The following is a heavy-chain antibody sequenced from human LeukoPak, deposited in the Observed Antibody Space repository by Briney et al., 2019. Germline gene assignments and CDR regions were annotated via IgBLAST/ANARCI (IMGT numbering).Heavy chain of an antibody. Sequence: PSETLSLTCAVYGGSFSGYYWSWIRQPPGKGLEWIGEINHSGSTNYNPSLKSRVTISVDTSKNQFSLKLSSVTAADTAVYYCARQGYDYVWGSYRYPDYWGQGTLVTVSS. J-gene: IGHJ4*02. V-gene: IGHV4-34*01. D-gene: IGHD3-16*02. CDR2: INHSGST. CDR3: ARQGYDYVWGSYRYPDY. CDR1: GGSFSGYY.